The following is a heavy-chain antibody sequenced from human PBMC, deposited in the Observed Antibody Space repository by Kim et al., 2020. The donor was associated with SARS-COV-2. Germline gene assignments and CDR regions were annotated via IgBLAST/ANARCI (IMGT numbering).Heavy chain of an antibody. D-gene: IGHD6-13*01. Sequence: SVKSRITINPDTSKNQFSLQLNSVTPEDTAVYYCARDTIAAAPLYLGFDPWGQGTLVTVSS. J-gene: IGHJ5*02. CDR3: ARDTIAAAPLYLGFDP. V-gene: IGHV6-1*01.